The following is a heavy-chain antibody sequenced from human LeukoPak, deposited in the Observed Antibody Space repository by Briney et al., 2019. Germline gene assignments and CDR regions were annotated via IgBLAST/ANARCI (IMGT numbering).Heavy chain of an antibody. Sequence: GGSLRLSCAASGSTFSSSWMHLVRQAPGKGLMWVSRINSDGSSTTYADPVKGRFTISRDNAENTLYLQVNSLRAEDTAVYYSARDRYFNFDVWGQGTTVTVSS. J-gene: IGHJ6*02. CDR2: INSDGSST. V-gene: IGHV3-74*01. D-gene: IGHD2/OR15-2a*01. CDR3: ARDRYFNFDV. CDR1: GSTFSSSW.